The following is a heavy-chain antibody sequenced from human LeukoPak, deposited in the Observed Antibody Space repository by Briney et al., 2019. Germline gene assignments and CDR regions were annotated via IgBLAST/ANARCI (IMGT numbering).Heavy chain of an antibody. Sequence: PGGSLRLSCAASGFTFSSYSMNWVRQAPGKGLEWVSSISSSSSYIYYADSVKGRFTISRDNAKNSLYLQMNSLRAEDTAVYYCAREIPEYYYDSTSYYYYGMDVWGQGTTVTVSS. V-gene: IGHV3-21*01. CDR2: ISSSSSYI. CDR3: AREIPEYYYDSTSYYYYGMDV. CDR1: GFTFSSYS. J-gene: IGHJ6*02. D-gene: IGHD3-22*01.